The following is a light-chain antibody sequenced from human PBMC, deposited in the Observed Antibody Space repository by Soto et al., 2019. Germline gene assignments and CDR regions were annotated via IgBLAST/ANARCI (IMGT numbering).Light chain of an antibody. CDR1: RSLLHSSGYNY. CDR2: LGS. CDR3: MQALQTPLT. Sequence: DVVVTHSPLSLPFTPGEPSSISCSSSRSLLHSSGYNYLDWYLQKPGQSPQLLIYLGSNRASGVPDRFSGSGSGTDFTLRISRVEAEDVGIYYCMQALQTPLTFGGGTKVDIK. V-gene: IGKV2-28*01. J-gene: IGKJ4*01.